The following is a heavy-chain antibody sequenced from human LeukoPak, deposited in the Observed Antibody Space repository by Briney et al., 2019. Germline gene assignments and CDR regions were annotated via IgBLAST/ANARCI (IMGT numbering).Heavy chain of an antibody. CDR3: ARDRAGYCSSRSCSQGGFDF. D-gene: IGHD2-2*01. CDR2: INPNSGGT. J-gene: IGHJ3*01. V-gene: IGHV1-2*02. CDR1: GYTFIGYY. Sequence: GASVKVSCKASGYTFIGYYMHWVRQAPGQGLEWMGWINPNSGGTNYAQKFQGRVTMTRDTSISTAYMELSRLRSDDTAVYYCARDRAGYCSSRSCSQGGFDFWGQGTIVTVSS.